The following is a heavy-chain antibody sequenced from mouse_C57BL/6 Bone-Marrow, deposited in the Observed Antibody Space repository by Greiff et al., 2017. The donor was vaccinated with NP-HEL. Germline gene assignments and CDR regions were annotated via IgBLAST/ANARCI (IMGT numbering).Heavy chain of an antibody. CDR1: GFTFSSYG. J-gene: IGHJ2*01. D-gene: IGHD4-1*02. CDR2: ISSGGSYT. Sequence: EVKLMESGGDLVKPGGSLKLSCAASGFTFSSYGMSWVRQTPDKRLEWVATISSGGSYTYYPDSVKGRFTISRDNAKNTLYLQMSSLKSEDTAMYYCARLQLGRRCYFDYWGQGTTLTVSS. V-gene: IGHV5-6*01. CDR3: ARLQLGRRCYFDY.